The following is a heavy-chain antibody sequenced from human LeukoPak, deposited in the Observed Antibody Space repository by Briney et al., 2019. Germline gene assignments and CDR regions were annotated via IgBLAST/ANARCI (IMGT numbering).Heavy chain of an antibody. Sequence: GGSLRLSCAASGFTFDDYGMSWVRQAPGKGLEWVSGINRNGGSTGYADSVKGRFTISRDNAKNSLYLQMNSLRAEDTALYHCARAGDYDSRGDYYYYYMDVWGKGTTVTVSS. J-gene: IGHJ6*03. CDR1: GFTFDDYG. V-gene: IGHV3-20*01. CDR2: INRNGGST. CDR3: ARAGDYDSRGDYYYYYMDV. D-gene: IGHD3-22*01.